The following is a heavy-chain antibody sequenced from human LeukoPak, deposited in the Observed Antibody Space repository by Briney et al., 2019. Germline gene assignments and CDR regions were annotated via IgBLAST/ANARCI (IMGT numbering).Heavy chain of an antibody. D-gene: IGHD5-18*01. Sequence: PGGSLRLSCAVSGFSYSSYAMSWVRQAPGKGLEGVSTISGCGDTYYVDSVKGRFTISRDNSKNTLYLQMNSLRAEDTAVYYCAKEGGYNYGYLDSWGQGTLVTVSS. V-gene: IGHV3-23*01. CDR1: GFSYSSYA. CDR2: ISGCGDT. CDR3: AKEGGYNYGYLDS. J-gene: IGHJ4*02.